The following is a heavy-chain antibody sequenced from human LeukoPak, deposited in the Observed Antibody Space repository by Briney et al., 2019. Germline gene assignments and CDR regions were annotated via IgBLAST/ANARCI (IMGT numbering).Heavy chain of an antibody. CDR1: GFTFSSYD. J-gene: IGHJ4*02. CDR3: AKVMGPHYFDTSGSSRAFDC. V-gene: IGHV3-13*04. CDR2: IYTAAGT. D-gene: IGHD3-22*01. Sequence: GGSLRLSCAASGFTFSSYDMHWVRQATGKGLEWVSAIYTAAGTYYPGSVKGRFTISRENAKNTLYLQMNSLRAEDSAVYYCAKVMGPHYFDTSGSSRAFDCWGPGTLVSVSS.